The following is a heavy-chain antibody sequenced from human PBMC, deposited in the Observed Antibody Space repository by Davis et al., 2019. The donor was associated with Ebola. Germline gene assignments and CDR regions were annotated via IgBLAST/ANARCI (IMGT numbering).Heavy chain of an antibody. CDR1: GFSFSSYS. CDR3: ARRLRDWSFFDY. D-gene: IGHD3-9*01. Sequence: PGGSLRLSCAASGFSFSSYSMNWVRQAPGKGLEWVATITQDGSDQFYVDSVRGRFTISKDNAKNSLYLQMNSLRAEDTAVYYCARRLRDWSFFDYWGQGTLVTVSS. CDR2: ITQDGSDQ. V-gene: IGHV3-7*01. J-gene: IGHJ4*02.